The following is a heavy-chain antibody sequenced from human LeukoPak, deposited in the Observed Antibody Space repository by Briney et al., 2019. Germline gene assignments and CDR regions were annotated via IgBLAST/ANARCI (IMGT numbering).Heavy chain of an antibody. Sequence: SETLSLTCTVSGGSISSSSYYWGWIRQPPGKGLEWIGSIYYSGSTYYNPSLKSRVTISVDTSKNQFSLKLSSVTAADTAVYYCASFKIAVAGTGGWFAPRGQGTLVTVSS. CDR3: ASFKIAVAGTGGWFAP. V-gene: IGHV4-39*07. J-gene: IGHJ5*02. CDR1: GGSISSSSYY. D-gene: IGHD6-19*01. CDR2: IYYSGST.